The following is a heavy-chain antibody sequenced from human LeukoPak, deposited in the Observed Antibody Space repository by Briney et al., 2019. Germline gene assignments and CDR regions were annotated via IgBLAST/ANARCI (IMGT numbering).Heavy chain of an antibody. J-gene: IGHJ4*02. CDR2: ISSSSTYI. D-gene: IGHD6-19*01. V-gene: IGHV3-21*01. CDR1: GFTFSSYT. CDR3: ANEDIAVAGTCGGYCY. Sequence: GGSLRLSCAASGFTFSSYTMNWVRQAPGKGLEWVSSISSSSTYIYYADSVKGRFTISRDNAKNSLYLQMNSLIVEDTAVYYCANEDIAVAGTCGGYCYWGQGTLVTVSS.